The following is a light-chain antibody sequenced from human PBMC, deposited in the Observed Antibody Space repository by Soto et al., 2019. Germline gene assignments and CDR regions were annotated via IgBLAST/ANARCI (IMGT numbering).Light chain of an antibody. CDR3: QQYYSYPRT. Sequence: IRITQFPSSVSAYPGDRVTITCRASQGISSYLAWYQQKPGKAPKLLIYAASTLQSGVPSRFSGSGSGTDFTLTISGLQSEDFATYYCQQYYSYPRTFGQGTKVDIK. CDR1: QGISSY. J-gene: IGKJ1*01. CDR2: AAS. V-gene: IGKV1-8*01.